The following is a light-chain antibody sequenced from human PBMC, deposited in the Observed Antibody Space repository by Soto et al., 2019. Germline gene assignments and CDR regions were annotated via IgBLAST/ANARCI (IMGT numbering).Light chain of an antibody. CDR3: MQGTHWPVT. Sequence: DVVMTQSPLSLPVTLGQPASISCRSSQSLVHSDGTTYLFWFQQRPGQSPRRLIYKVSNRDSGVPDRFSGSGSGTDFTLKISRVEAEDVGVYYCMQGTHWPVTFGQGTKVEIK. J-gene: IGKJ1*01. CDR2: KVS. V-gene: IGKV2-30*02. CDR1: QSLVHSDGTTY.